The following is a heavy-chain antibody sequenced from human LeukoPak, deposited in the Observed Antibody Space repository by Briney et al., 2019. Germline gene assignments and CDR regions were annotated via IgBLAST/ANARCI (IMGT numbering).Heavy chain of an antibody. V-gene: IGHV4-4*02. CDR1: GGSISSSNW. CDR3: ARGPGGYSFWFDP. J-gene: IGHJ5*02. CDR2: IYHSGIT. Sequence: NPSGTLSLTCAVSGGSISSSNWWSWVRQPPGKGLEWIGEIYHSGITNYNPSLKSRVTISVDKSKNQFSLKLSSVTAADTAVYYCARGPGGYSFWFDPWGQGTLVTVSS. D-gene: IGHD5-18*01.